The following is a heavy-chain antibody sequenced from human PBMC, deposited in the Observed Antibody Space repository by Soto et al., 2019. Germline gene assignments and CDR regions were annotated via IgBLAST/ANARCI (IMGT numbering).Heavy chain of an antibody. V-gene: IGHV1-3*01. CDR1: GYTFTSYA. CDR3: ARGGYYYDSSGYYYVHFDY. J-gene: IGHJ4*02. Sequence: ASVKVSCKASGYTFTSYAMHWVRQAPGQRLEWMGWINAGNGNTKYSQKFQGRVTITRDTSASTAYMELSSLRSEDTAVYYCARGGYYYDSSGYYYVHFDYWGQGTLVTVSS. CDR2: INAGNGNT. D-gene: IGHD3-22*01.